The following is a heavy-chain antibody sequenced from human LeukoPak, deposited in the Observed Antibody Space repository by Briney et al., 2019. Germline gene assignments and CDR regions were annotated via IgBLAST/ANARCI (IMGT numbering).Heavy chain of an antibody. CDR2: IYYSGST. CDR1: GGSISSYY. V-gene: IGHV4-59*01. J-gene: IGHJ6*02. D-gene: IGHD4-23*01. Sequence: PSETLSLTCTVSGGSISSYYWSWIRQPPGKGLEWIGYIYYSGSTNYNPSLKSRVTISVDTSKNQFSLKLSSVTAADTAVYYCARVGRRWYGAGYYYGMDVWGQGTTVTVSS. CDR3: ARVGRRWYGAGYYYGMDV.